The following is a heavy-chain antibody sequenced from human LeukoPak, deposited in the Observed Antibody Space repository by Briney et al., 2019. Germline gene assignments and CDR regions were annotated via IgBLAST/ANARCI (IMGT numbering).Heavy chain of an antibody. V-gene: IGHV4-34*01. CDR3: ARIRAYYGSGSYKAFDI. CDR1: GGSVSGYY. Sequence: SETLSLTCAVYGGSVSGYYWSWIRQPPGKGLEWIGEINHSGSTNYNPSLKSRVIISVDTSKNQFSLKLSSVTAADTAVYYCARIRAYYGSGSYKAFDIWGQGTMVTVSS. CDR2: INHSGST. J-gene: IGHJ3*02. D-gene: IGHD3-10*01.